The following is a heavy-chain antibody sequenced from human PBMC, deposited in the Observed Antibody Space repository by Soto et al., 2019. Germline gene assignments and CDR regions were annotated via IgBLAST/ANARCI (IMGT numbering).Heavy chain of an antibody. CDR3: AKEADISGYYPDY. CDR1: GFTCSSYA. Sequence: PGRSLRLSCAASGFTCSSYAMSWVRQAPGKGLEWVSVISGSGGSTHYADSVKGRSTISRDNSKNTLHLQVNSLRGEDTAVYYCAKEADISGYYPDYWGQGTQVTVSS. J-gene: IGHJ4*02. V-gene: IGHV3-23*01. CDR2: ISGSGGST. D-gene: IGHD3-22*01.